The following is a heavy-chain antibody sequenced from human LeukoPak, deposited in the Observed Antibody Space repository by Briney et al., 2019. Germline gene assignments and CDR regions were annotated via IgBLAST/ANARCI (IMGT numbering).Heavy chain of an antibody. Sequence: SETLSLTCTVSGGSVSSNGYYWSWIRQPPGKGLEWIGYIYYSGSTNYNPSLKSRVTISVDTSKNQFSLKLNSVTAADTAVYYCVRDRELTYWSQGTLVTVSS. J-gene: IGHJ4*02. D-gene: IGHD1-26*01. V-gene: IGHV4-61*08. CDR3: VRDRELTY. CDR2: IYYSGST. CDR1: GGSVSSNGYY.